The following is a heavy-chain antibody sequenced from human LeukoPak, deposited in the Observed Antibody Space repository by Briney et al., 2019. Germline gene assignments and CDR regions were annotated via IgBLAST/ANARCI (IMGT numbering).Heavy chain of an antibody. CDR1: GFTFSSYA. CDR2: ISYDGSNK. CDR3: ARDYVMEVPAAMGY. Sequence: GGSLRLSCAASGFTFSSYAMHWVRQAPGKGLEWVAVISYDGSNKYYADSVKGRFTISRDNSKNTLYLQMNSLRAEDTAVYYCARDYVMEVPAAMGYWGQGTLVTVSS. D-gene: IGHD2-2*01. V-gene: IGHV3-30-3*01. J-gene: IGHJ4*02.